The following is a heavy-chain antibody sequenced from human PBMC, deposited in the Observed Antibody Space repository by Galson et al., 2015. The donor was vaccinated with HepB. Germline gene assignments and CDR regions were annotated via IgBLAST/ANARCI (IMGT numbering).Heavy chain of an antibody. CDR1: GGSISNYY. D-gene: IGHD2-2*01. CDR3: AKDMVPAALAPHYFYYMDV. V-gene: IGHV4-4*07. J-gene: IGHJ6*03. Sequence: SETLSLTCTVSGGSISNYYWSWIRQPAGKGLEWIGRIFTTETNYNPPLKSRVTMSVDTSKNQFSLQLTSVTAADTAVYYCAKDMVPAALAPHYFYYMDVWGKGTTVTVSS. CDR2: IFTTET.